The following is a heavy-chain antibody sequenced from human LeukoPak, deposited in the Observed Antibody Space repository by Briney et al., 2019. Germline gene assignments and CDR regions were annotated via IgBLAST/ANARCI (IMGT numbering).Heavy chain of an antibody. CDR3: AKDPKVSYRYFQH. CDR2: ISWDGGST. D-gene: IGHD2-2*02. J-gene: IGHJ1*01. V-gene: IGHV3-43D*03. CDR1: GFTFDDYA. Sequence: PGGSLRLSCAASGFTFDDYAMHWFRQAPGKGLEWVSLISWDGGSTYYADSVKGRFTISRDNSKNSLYLQMNSLRAEDTALYYCAKDPKVSYRYFQHWGQGTLVTVSS.